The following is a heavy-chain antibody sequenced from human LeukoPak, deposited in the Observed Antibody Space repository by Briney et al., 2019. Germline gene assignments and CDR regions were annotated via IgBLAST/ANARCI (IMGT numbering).Heavy chain of an antibody. Sequence: SVKVSCXASGGTFSSYAISWVRQAPGQGLEWMGRIIPIFGTANYAQKFQGRVTITTDESTSTAYMELSSLRSEDTAVYYCARAERTYYDILTGYYNREEYFQHWGQGTLVTVSS. CDR1: GGTFSSYA. CDR2: IIPIFGTA. CDR3: ARAERTYYDILTGYYNREEYFQH. V-gene: IGHV1-69*05. J-gene: IGHJ1*01. D-gene: IGHD3-9*01.